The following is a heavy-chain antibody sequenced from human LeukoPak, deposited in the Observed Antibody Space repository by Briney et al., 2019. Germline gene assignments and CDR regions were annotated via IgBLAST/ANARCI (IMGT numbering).Heavy chain of an antibody. D-gene: IGHD6-13*01. CDR1: GYTFASYG. J-gene: IGHJ4*02. Sequence: ASVKVSCKASGYTFASYGISWVRQAPGQGLEWMGWISAYNDNTKYAQNLQGRVTLTTDTSTSTAYMAFRSLTSDDTALYYCARDTARITTPGGPDYWGQGTLVTVSS. V-gene: IGHV1-18*01. CDR3: ARDTARITTPGGPDY. CDR2: ISAYNDNT.